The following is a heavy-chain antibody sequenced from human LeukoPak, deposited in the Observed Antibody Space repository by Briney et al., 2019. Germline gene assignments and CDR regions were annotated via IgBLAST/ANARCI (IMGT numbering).Heavy chain of an antibody. V-gene: IGHV3-21*01. CDR2: ISSSSSYI. CDR3: ARAHLRKLGIGDY. D-gene: IGHD7-27*01. Sequence: GGSLRLSCAASGFTFSSYSMNWVRQAPGKGLEWVSSISSSSSYIYYADSVKGRFTISRDNSKNTLYLQMNSLRAEDTAVYYCARAHLRKLGIGDYWGQGTLVTVSS. J-gene: IGHJ4*02. CDR1: GFTFSSYS.